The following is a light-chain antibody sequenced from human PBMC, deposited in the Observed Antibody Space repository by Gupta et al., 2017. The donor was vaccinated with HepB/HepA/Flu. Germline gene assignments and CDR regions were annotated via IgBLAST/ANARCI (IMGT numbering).Light chain of an antibody. CDR3: QQYYSTPPYT. J-gene: IGKJ2*01. CDR1: QSVLYSSNNKNY. CDR2: WAS. Sequence: KSSQSVLYSSNNKNYLAWYQQKPGQPPKLLIYWASTRESGVPDRFSGSGSGTDFTLTISSLQAEDVAVYYCQQYYSTPPYTFGQGTKLEIK. V-gene: IGKV4-1*01.